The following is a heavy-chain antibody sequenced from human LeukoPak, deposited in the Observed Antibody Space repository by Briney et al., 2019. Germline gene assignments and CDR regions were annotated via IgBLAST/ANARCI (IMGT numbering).Heavy chain of an antibody. CDR2: IYPGDYDT. J-gene: IGHJ4*02. Sequence: GESLKISCKGSGYSFTNYWIGWVRQMPGKGLEWMGIIYPGDYDTRYSPSFQGQVTISADKSISTTYLQWSSLKASDTAMYYCGRSGGYSSSSTLGFDYWGQGTLVTVSS. V-gene: IGHV5-51*01. CDR1: GYSFTNYW. D-gene: IGHD6-13*01. CDR3: GRSGGYSSSSTLGFDY.